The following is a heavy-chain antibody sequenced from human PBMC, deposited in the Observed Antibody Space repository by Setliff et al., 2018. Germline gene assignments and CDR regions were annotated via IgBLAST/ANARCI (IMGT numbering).Heavy chain of an antibody. Sequence: KPSETLSLTCTVSGGSISSHYWSWIRQPPGKGLEWIGYIYHSGDARYNLSLKSRVTISVDTSKNQFSLKLSSVTAADTAVYYCARNEEGYCDGGSCPYYFDYWGQGTLVTVSS. CDR2: IYHSGDA. CDR1: GGSISSHY. J-gene: IGHJ4*02. CDR3: ARNEEGYCDGGSCPYYFDY. D-gene: IGHD2-15*01. V-gene: IGHV4-59*08.